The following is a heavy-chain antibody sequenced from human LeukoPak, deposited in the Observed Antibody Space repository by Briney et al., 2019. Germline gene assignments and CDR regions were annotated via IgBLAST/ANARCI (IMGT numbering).Heavy chain of an antibody. CDR1: GFTFNNAW. CDR3: ANLGYSD. J-gene: IGHJ4*02. D-gene: IGHD5-12*01. Sequence: GGSLRLSCAASGFTFNNAWMSWVRQAPGKGLEWAATIKDDGSDRYYVDSVKGRFTISRDNAKKSLYLQMNSLRVEDTAVYYCANLGYSDGGQGTLVTVSS. CDR2: IKDDGSDR. V-gene: IGHV3-7*01.